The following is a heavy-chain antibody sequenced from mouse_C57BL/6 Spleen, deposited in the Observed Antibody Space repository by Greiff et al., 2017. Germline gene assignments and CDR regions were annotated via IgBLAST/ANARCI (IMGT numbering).Heavy chain of an antibody. CDR3: ARETTGVAGGMDY. CDR2: IYPRSGNT. D-gene: IGHD1-1*01. V-gene: IGHV1-81*01. CDR1: GYTFTSYG. J-gene: IGHJ4*01. Sequence: VKLVESGAELARPGASVKLSCKASGYTFTSYGLSWVKQRTGQGLEWIGEIYPRSGNTYYNEKFKGKATLTADKSSSTAYMELRSLTSEDAAVYFCARETTGVAGGMDYWGQGTSVTVSS.